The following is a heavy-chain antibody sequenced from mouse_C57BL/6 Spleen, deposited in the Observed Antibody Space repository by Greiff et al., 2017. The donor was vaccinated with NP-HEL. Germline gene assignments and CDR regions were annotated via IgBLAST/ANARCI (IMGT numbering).Heavy chain of an antibody. CDR2: IYPNSGGT. D-gene: IGHD2-1*01. J-gene: IGHJ3*01. V-gene: IGHV1-72*01. CDR3: AREDGNYGFAY. CDR1: GYTFTSYW. Sequence: QVQLQQPGAELVKPGASVKLSCKASGYTFTSYWMHWVKQRPGRGLEWIGRIYPNSGGTKYNEKFKSKATLTVDKPSSTAYMQLSSLTSEDSAVYYCAREDGNYGFAYWGQGTLVTVSA.